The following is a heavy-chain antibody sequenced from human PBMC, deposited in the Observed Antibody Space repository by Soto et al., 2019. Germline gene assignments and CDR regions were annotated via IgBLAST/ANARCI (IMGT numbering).Heavy chain of an antibody. CDR3: ARVKIGGCYLYYSSGMVV. CDR2: IIPIFGTA. J-gene: IGHJ6*02. D-gene: IGHD2-2*01. CDR1: GGTFSSYA. V-gene: IGHV1-69*06. Sequence: QVQLVQSGAEVKKPGSSVKVSCKASGGTFSSYAISWVRQAPGQGLDWMGGIIPIFGTANYAQKFQGRVTIAADKFMSTAYMEMSSLTSEDTAVYYCARVKIGGCYLYYSSGMVVCGQWPTLTACS.